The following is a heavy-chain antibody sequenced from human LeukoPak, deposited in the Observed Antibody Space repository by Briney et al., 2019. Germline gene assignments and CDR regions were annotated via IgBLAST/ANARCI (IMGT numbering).Heavy chain of an antibody. V-gene: IGHV1-69*13. CDR2: INPIFGTA. J-gene: IGHJ6*03. Sequence: GASVKVSCKASGGTFSSYAISWVRQAPGQGLEWMGGINPIFGTANYAQKFQGRVTITADESTSTAYMELSSLRSEDTAAYYCARGAFQNVGYYYYMDVWGKGTTVTVSS. CDR3: ARGAFQNVGYYYYMDV. CDR1: GGTFSSYA. D-gene: IGHD1-26*01.